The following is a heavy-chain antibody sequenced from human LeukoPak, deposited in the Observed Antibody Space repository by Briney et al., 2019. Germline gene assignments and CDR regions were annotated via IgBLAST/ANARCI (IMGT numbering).Heavy chain of an antibody. D-gene: IGHD3-10*01. CDR3: ARGTYYYGSGSFGLNYYYYMDV. V-gene: IGHV4-59*01. Sequence: SETLSLTCTVSGGSISSYHWSWIRQPPGKGLECIGFIYYSGSTNYNPSLKSRVTISVDTSKNQFSLKLSSVTAADTAVYYCARGTYYYGSGSFGLNYYYYMDVWGKGTTVTISS. J-gene: IGHJ6*03. CDR1: GGSISSYH. CDR2: IYYSGST.